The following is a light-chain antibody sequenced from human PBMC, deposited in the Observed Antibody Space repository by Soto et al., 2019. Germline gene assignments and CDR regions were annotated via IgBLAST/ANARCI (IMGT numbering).Light chain of an antibody. Sequence: IVLAPSPGILSLSPGERASLSCGASQSISSSFLAWYQQKPGQAPRLLIYGASSRATGIPDRFSGTGSETDFTLTISRLEPEDFAVYYCQQYDNSPITFGQGTRLEI. V-gene: IGKV3-20*01. CDR3: QQYDNSPIT. CDR1: QSISSSF. J-gene: IGKJ5*01. CDR2: GAS.